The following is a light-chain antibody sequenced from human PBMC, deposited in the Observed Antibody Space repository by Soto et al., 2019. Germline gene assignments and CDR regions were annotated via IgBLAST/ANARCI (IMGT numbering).Light chain of an antibody. CDR3: QQSYNTPYT. Sequence: DVQMTQSPSSLSASVGDRVTITCRASQGISTYLNWYQQKPGKAPKLLIYAASSLQSGFPSRFSASGSGTDFTLTISSLQPEDFATYYCQQSYNTPYTFGQGTKLDIK. J-gene: IGKJ2*01. CDR1: QGISTY. CDR2: AAS. V-gene: IGKV1-39*01.